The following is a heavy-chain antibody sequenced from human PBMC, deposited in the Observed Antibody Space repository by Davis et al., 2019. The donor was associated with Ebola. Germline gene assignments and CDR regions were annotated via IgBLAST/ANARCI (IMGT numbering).Heavy chain of an antibody. CDR2: ISSSGSTI. V-gene: IGHV3-11*01. J-gene: IGHJ4*02. Sequence: GGSLRLSCAASGFTFSDYYMSWIRQAPGKGLEWVSYISSSGSTIYYADSVKGRFTISRDNAKNSLYLQMNSLRAEDTAVYYCARGYCSGGSCYLFRMEFDYWGQGTLVTVSS. CDR1: GFTFSDYY. CDR3: ARGYCSGGSCYLFRMEFDY. D-gene: IGHD2-15*01.